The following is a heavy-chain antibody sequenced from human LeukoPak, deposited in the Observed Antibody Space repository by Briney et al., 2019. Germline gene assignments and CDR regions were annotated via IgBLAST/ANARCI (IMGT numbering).Heavy chain of an antibody. Sequence: SVKVSCKASGGTFSICAISWVRQAPGQGREWMGRIIPIFGKANYAQKFQGRVTITTEESTSTAYMELSSLRSEDTAVYYCARDIRGARSSPFHAFDIWGQGTMVTVSS. J-gene: IGHJ3*02. CDR2: IIPIFGKA. CDR1: GGTFSICA. CDR3: ARDIRGARSSPFHAFDI. D-gene: IGHD1-26*01. V-gene: IGHV1-69*05.